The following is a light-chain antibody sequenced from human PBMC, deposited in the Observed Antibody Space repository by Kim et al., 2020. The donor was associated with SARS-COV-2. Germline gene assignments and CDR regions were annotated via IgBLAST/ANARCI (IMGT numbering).Light chain of an antibody. J-gene: IGKJ5*01. CDR1: QDIRND. Sequence: ASVGDRVTITCRASQDIRNDLGWYQQRPGRVPKRLIYGASILQRGVPSRFSASGSGTEFTLTISSVQPEDFATYYCLKYSSAPRTFGQGTRVEIK. CDR3: LKYSSAPRT. CDR2: GAS. V-gene: IGKV1-17*01.